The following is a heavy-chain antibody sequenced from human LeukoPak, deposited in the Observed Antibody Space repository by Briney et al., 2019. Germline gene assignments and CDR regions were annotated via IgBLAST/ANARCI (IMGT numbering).Heavy chain of an antibody. CDR1: GGSISSYY. Sequence: SETLSLTCTVFGGSISSYYWSWIRQPPGKGLEWIGYIYYSGGTNYNPSLKSRVTISVDTSKNQFSLKLSSVTAADTAIYYCARRITDSGSYSEFDYWGQGALVTASS. CDR3: ARRITDSGSYSEFDY. CDR2: IYYSGGT. D-gene: IGHD1-26*01. J-gene: IGHJ4*02. V-gene: IGHV4-59*08.